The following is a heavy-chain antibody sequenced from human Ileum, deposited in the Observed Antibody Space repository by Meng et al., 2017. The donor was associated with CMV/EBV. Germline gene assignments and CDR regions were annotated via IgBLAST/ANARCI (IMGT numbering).Heavy chain of an antibody. D-gene: IGHD5-24*01. Sequence: SFRASAYTFCCSWVASVRRARARVLEWIGRNIVHNDNRKYAQGFQDRDMMTTDTSTTTAYMELTSLTSDDTAVYYCASAGSYNYAFDFWGQGTLVTVSS. V-gene: IGHV1-18*01. CDR3: ASAGSYNYAFDF. CDR2: NIVHNDNR. CDR1: AYTFCCSW. J-gene: IGHJ5*01.